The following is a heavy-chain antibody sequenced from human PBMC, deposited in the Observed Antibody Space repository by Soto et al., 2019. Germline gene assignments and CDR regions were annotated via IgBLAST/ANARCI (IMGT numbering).Heavy chain of an antibody. D-gene: IGHD3-22*01. J-gene: IGHJ4*02. V-gene: IGHV3-30-3*01. CDR3: ARTSYYSDSSGYQDY. Sequence: QVQLVESGGGVVQPGRSLRLSCAASGFTFSTYALHWVRQAPGKGLEWVAVISYGGTNKFYADSVKGRFTISRDNSKNRLYLQMNSLRPEDTAVYYCARTSYYSDSSGYQDYWGQGTLVTVSS. CDR1: GFTFSTYA. CDR2: ISYGGTNK.